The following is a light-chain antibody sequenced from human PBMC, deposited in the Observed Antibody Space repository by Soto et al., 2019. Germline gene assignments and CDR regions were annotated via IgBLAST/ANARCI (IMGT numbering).Light chain of an antibody. CDR1: SSDVVGYNS. Sequence: LTHHGPLTDSTRQAITISSNGTSSDVVGYNSVSWYRQDPGKAPKLMIYDATNRPSGVSNRFYGSKSGNTASLTISGLQAEDVADYYCSTFTNGITYVFATESKVTVL. J-gene: IGLJ1*01. V-gene: IGLV2-14*01. CDR2: DAT. CDR3: STFTNGITYV.